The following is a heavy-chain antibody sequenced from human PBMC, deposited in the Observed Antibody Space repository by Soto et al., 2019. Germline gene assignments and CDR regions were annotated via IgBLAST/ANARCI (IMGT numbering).Heavy chain of an antibody. V-gene: IGHV4-4*02. Sequence: QVQLQESGPGLVKPSGTLSLTCAVSGASMTSSHWWSWVRQPPGKGLEWIGEIYHTGSANYKPSLESRDTISVDKSKNRFSLILTSVTAADTATYYCARRTTGSGWYPMFDTWGQGALVTVSS. CDR1: GASMTSSHW. CDR3: ARRTTGSGWYPMFDT. CDR2: IYHTGSA. D-gene: IGHD6-19*01. J-gene: IGHJ5*02.